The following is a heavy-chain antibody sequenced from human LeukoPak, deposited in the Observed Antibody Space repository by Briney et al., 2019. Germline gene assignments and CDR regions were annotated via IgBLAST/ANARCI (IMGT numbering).Heavy chain of an antibody. Sequence: PTGGSLRLSCAASGFTFSSYAMSWVRQAPGKGLEWVSAISHTGSDTYYADSVKDRFSISRDNSKNTLYLQMNSLRAEDTALYYCAKHFYGSGSFYGDWGRGTLVTVSS. V-gene: IGHV3-23*01. CDR3: AKHFYGSGSFYGD. J-gene: IGHJ4*02. CDR2: ISHTGSDT. D-gene: IGHD3-10*01. CDR1: GFTFSSYA.